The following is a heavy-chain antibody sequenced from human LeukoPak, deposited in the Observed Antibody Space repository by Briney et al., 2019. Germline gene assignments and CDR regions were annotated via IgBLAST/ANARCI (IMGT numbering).Heavy chain of an antibody. Sequence: GGSLRLSCAASGFTFSRYWMHWVRQAPGKGLEWLSIISWNSGYIGYADSVKGRFTISRDNAKKSLDLQMNSLRAEDTAFYYCAKVRGTYSSGYFFDYWGQGTLVTVSS. J-gene: IGHJ4*02. CDR2: ISWNSGYI. CDR1: GFTFSRYW. V-gene: IGHV3-9*01. D-gene: IGHD6-19*01. CDR3: AKVRGTYSSGYFFDY.